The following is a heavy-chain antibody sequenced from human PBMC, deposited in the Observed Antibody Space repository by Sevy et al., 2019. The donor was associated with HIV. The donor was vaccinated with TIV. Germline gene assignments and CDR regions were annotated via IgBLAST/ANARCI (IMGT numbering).Heavy chain of an antibody. Sequence: SETLSLTCTVSGGSTTSLYWNWIRQPPGKGLEWIANIFYNGHINYNPSLKSRVTLSLDTSKNQFSLRLSSVTAADTAMYYCAGENAWGRGYSWGQGTLVTVSS. V-gene: IGHV4-59*08. CDR2: IFYNGHI. CDR1: GGSTTSLY. CDR3: AGENAWGRGYS. D-gene: IGHD1-26*01. J-gene: IGHJ4*02.